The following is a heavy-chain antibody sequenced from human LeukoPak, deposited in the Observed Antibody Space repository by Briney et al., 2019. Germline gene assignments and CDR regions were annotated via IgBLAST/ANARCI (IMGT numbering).Heavy chain of an antibody. V-gene: IGHV4-34*01. Sequence: SETLSLTCAVYGGSFSGYYWNWIRQPPGKGLEWIGEINHSGSTNYNPSLKSRVTISVDTSKNQFSLKLSSVTAADTAVYYCARDSVATIPHYYYYGMDVRGQGTTVTVSS. J-gene: IGHJ6*02. CDR1: GGSFSGYY. CDR3: ARDSVATIPHYYYYGMDV. CDR2: INHSGST. D-gene: IGHD5-12*01.